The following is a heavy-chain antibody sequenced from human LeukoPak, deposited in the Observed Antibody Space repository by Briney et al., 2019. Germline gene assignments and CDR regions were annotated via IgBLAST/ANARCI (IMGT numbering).Heavy chain of an antibody. CDR1: GFTFSSYA. CDR3: ARDPDYGDYVGSFDY. J-gene: IGHJ4*02. Sequence: GSLRLSCAASGFTFSSYAMHWVRQAPGKGLEWEAVISYDGSNKYYADSVKGRFTISRDNSKNTLYLQMNSLRAEDTAVYYCARDPDYGDYVGSFDYWGQGTLVTVSS. V-gene: IGHV3-30-3*01. CDR2: ISYDGSNK. D-gene: IGHD4-17*01.